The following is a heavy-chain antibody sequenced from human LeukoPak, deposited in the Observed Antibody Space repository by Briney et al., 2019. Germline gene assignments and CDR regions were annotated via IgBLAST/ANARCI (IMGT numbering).Heavy chain of an antibody. CDR3: AREVGGYYYYYGMDV. Sequence: GGSLRLSCAASGFTFSSYAMHWVRQAPGKGLEWVAVISYDGSNKYYADSVKGRFTISRDNSKNTLYLQMNSLRAEDTAVYYCAREVGGYYYYYGMDVWGQGTTVTVSS. V-gene: IGHV3-30-3*01. J-gene: IGHJ6*02. CDR2: ISYDGSNK. D-gene: IGHD2-15*01. CDR1: GFTFSSYA.